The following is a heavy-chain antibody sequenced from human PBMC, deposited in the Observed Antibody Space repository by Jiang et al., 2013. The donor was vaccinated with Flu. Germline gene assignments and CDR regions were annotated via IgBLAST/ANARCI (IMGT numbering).Heavy chain of an antibody. J-gene: IGHJ6*02. V-gene: IGHV4-34*01. CDR2: INHSGST. CDR3: ECSGGTGDYMDV. CDR1: GGSFSGYY. Sequence: LLKPSETLSLTCAVYGGSFSGYYWSWIRQPPGKGLEWIGEINHSGSTNYNPSLKSRVTISVDTSKNQFSLKLSSVTAADTAVYYCECSGGTGDYMDVWGQGTTVTVSS. D-gene: IGHD2-15*01.